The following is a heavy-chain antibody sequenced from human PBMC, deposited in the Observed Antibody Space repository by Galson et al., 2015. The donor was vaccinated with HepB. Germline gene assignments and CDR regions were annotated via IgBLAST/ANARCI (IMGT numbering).Heavy chain of an antibody. Sequence: PALVKPTQTLTLTCTFSGFSLSTSGVGVGWIRQPPGKALEWLALIYWDDDKRYSPSLKSRLIITKDTSKNQVVLTMTNMDPVDTATYYCAHRGVQGEFDYWGQGTLVTVST. J-gene: IGHJ4*02. V-gene: IGHV2-5*02. CDR1: GFSLSTSGVG. CDR2: IYWDDDK. D-gene: IGHD3-10*01. CDR3: AHRGVQGEFDY.